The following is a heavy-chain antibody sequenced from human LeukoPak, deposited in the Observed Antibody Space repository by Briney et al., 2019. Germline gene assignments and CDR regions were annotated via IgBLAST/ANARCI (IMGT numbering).Heavy chain of an antibody. J-gene: IGHJ4*02. V-gene: IGHV4-59*01. D-gene: IGHD3-10*01. CDR3: ATTYYYGSGSYSLVY. Sequence: AETLSLTCAVYGGSFSGYYWSWIRQPPGKGLEWIGYIYYSGSTKYNPSLKSRVTISEDTSKNQFSLKLSSVTAADTAVYYCATTYYYGSGSYSLVYWGQGTLVTASA. CDR1: GGSFSGYY. CDR2: IYYSGST.